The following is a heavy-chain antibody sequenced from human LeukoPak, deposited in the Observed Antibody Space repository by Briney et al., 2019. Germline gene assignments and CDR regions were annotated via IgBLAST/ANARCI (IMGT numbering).Heavy chain of an antibody. CDR1: GFTFSSYG. Sequence: GGSLRLSCAASGFTFSSYGMHWVRQAPGKGLEWVAVIWYDRSNKYYADSVKGRFTISRDNSKNTLYLQMNSLRAEDTAVYYCAKDRLATWYFDYWGQGTLVTVSS. J-gene: IGHJ4*02. CDR3: AKDRLATWYFDY. V-gene: IGHV3-33*06. CDR2: IWYDRSNK. D-gene: IGHD5-12*01.